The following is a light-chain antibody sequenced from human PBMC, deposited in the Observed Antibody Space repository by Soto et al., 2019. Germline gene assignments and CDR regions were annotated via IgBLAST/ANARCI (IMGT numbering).Light chain of an antibody. CDR3: QTWGTGTRGV. V-gene: IGLV4-69*01. J-gene: IGLJ3*02. Sequence: QPVLTQSPSASASLGASVKLTCTLSSGHSSYAIAWHQQQPEKGPRYLMKLNSDGSHSKGDGIPDRFSASSSGAERYLTISSLQSEDEADYYCQTWGTGTRGVFGGGTKLTVL. CDR1: SGHSSYA. CDR2: LNSDGSH.